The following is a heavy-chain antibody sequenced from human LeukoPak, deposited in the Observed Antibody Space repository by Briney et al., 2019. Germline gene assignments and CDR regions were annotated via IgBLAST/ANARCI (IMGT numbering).Heavy chain of an antibody. Sequence: PGRSLRLSCVASGCTFSSYGMYWVRQAPGKGLEWVAVIWYDGSNKYYADSVKGRFTISRDNSKNTLYLQMNSLRAEDTAVYYCARVLCSGGTCLDAFDIWGQGTMVTVSS. CDR1: GCTFSSYG. D-gene: IGHD2-15*01. CDR3: ARVLCSGGTCLDAFDI. V-gene: IGHV3-33*01. J-gene: IGHJ3*02. CDR2: IWYDGSNK.